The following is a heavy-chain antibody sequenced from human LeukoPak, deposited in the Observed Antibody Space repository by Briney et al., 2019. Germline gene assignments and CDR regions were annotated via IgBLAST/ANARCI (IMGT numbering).Heavy chain of an antibody. J-gene: IGHJ4*02. CDR3: ARIAVAGTGKGNY. D-gene: IGHD6-19*01. Sequence: GGSLRLSCAASGFTFSSYSMNWVRRAPGKGLEWVSSISSSSSYIYYADSVKGRFTISRDNAKNSLYLQMNSLRAEDTAVYYCARIAVAGTGKGNYWGQGTLVTVSS. V-gene: IGHV3-21*01. CDR2: ISSSSSYI. CDR1: GFTFSSYS.